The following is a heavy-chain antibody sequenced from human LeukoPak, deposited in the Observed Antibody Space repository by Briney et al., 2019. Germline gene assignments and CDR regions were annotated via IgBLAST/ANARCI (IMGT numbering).Heavy chain of an antibody. D-gene: IGHD2-2*01. CDR1: GFTFSSYA. Sequence: GGSLRLSCAASGFTFSSYAMSWFRQAPGKGLEWVSAISGSGGSTYYADSVKGRFTISRDNSKNTLYLQMNSLRAEDTAVYYCAFRLGYCSSTSCYLDAFDIWGQGTMVTVSS. CDR3: AFRLGYCSSTSCYLDAFDI. J-gene: IGHJ3*02. CDR2: ISGSGGST. V-gene: IGHV3-23*01.